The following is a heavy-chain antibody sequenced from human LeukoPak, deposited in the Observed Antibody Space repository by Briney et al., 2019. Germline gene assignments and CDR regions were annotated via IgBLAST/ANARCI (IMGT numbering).Heavy chain of an antibody. D-gene: IGHD4-17*01. CDR2: ISYDGSNK. CDR1: GFTFRNYG. Sequence: GRSLRLSCAASGFTFRNYGMHWVRQAPGRGLEWVAVISYDGSNKYYADSVEGRFTISRDNSKNTLCLQMNSLRAEDTAVYYCANGDYPVGSFDYWGQGTLVTVSS. J-gene: IGHJ4*02. CDR3: ANGDYPVGSFDY. V-gene: IGHV3-30*18.